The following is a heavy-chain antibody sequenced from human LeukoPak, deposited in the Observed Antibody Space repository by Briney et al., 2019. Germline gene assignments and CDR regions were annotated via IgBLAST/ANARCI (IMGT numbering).Heavy chain of an antibody. Sequence: AASVKVSCKASGGTFSSYAISWVRQAPGQGLEWMGRIIPILGIANYAQKLQGRVTITADKPTSTAYMELSSLRSEDTAVYYCARDPTAVAGTSGDYWGQGTLVTVSS. V-gene: IGHV1-69*04. CDR3: ARDPTAVAGTSGDY. J-gene: IGHJ4*02. CDR1: GGTFSSYA. D-gene: IGHD6-19*01. CDR2: IIPILGIA.